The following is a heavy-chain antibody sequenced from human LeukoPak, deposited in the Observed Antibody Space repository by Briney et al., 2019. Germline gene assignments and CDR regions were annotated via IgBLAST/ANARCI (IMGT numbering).Heavy chain of an antibody. J-gene: IGHJ4*02. CDR1: GFTFSSYS. D-gene: IGHD2-8*02. V-gene: IGHV4-30-4*08. CDR2: IYYSGST. Sequence: LILSCAASGFTFSSYSMTWVRQPPGKGLEWIGYIYYSGSTYYNPSLKSRVTISVDTSKNQFSLKLNSVTAADTAVYYCARTGGTIDYWGQGTLVTVSS. CDR3: ARTGGTIDY.